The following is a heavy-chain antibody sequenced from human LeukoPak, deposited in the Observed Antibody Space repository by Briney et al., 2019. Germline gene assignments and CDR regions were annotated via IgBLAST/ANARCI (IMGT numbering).Heavy chain of an antibody. V-gene: IGHV1-2*02. CDR3: ARDGYCSGTSCPFQH. D-gene: IGHD2-2*03. Sequence: ASVKVSCKASGYTFIAYYMFWVRQAPGQGLEWMGWINPNSGATDHAQKFQGRVTMTRDTSINTSYMELTGLRSDDTAIYYCARDGYCSGTSCPFQHWGQGTSVTVSS. CDR1: GYTFIAYY. CDR2: INPNSGAT. J-gene: IGHJ1*01.